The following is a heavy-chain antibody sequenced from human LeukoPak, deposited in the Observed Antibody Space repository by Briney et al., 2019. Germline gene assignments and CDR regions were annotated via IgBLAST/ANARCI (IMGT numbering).Heavy chain of an antibody. CDR3: ARDGNLVAASYYYYGMDV. CDR1: GFTFSSYW. D-gene: IGHD6-19*01. V-gene: IGHV3-7*03. CDR2: IKQDGSEK. Sequence: GGSLRLSCAASGFTFSSYWMSWVRQAPGKGLEWVANIKQDGSEKYYVDSVKGRFTISRDNAKNSLYLQMNSLRAEDTAVYYCARDGNLVAASYYYYGMDVWGKGTTVTVSS. J-gene: IGHJ6*04.